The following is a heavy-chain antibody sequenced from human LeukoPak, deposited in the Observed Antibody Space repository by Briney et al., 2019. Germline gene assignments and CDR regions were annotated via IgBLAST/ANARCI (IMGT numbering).Heavy chain of an antibody. V-gene: IGHV4-4*02. CDR1: GGSISSSNW. CDR2: IYHSGTTYSGST. Sequence: SGTLSLTCAVSGGSISSSNWWSWIRQPPGKGLEWIGSIYHSGTTYSGSTCYNPSLKSRVTISVDTSKNQFSLKLSSVTAADTAVYYCARGLVEMATITSQGGYDYWGQGTLVTVSS. CDR3: ARGLVEMATITSQGGYDY. J-gene: IGHJ4*02. D-gene: IGHD5-24*01.